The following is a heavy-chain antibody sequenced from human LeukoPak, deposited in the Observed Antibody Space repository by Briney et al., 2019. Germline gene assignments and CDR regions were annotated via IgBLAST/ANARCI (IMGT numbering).Heavy chain of an antibody. CDR3: ARPSHMVRGVIDYFDY. CDR1: GYSFTSYW. Sequence: GESLKISCKGSGYSFTSYWIGWVRQMPGKGLEWMGIIYPGDSDTRYSPSFQGQVTISADKSISTAYLQWSSLKASDTAMYYCARPSHMVRGVIDYFDYWGQGTLVTVSS. J-gene: IGHJ4*02. V-gene: IGHV5-51*01. D-gene: IGHD3-10*01. CDR2: IYPGDSDT.